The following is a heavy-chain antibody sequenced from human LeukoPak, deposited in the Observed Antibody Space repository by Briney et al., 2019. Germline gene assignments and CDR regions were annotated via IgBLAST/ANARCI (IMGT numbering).Heavy chain of an antibody. CDR2: IYYSGST. J-gene: IGHJ4*02. Sequence: SQTLSLTCTVSGGSISSGGYYWSWIRQHPGKGLEWIGYIYYSGSTYYNPSLKSRVTISVDTSKNQFPLKLSSVTAADTAVYYCARAGYCSSTSCYLASDYWGQGTLVTVSS. CDR3: ARAGYCSSTSCYLASDY. CDR1: GGSISSGGYY. D-gene: IGHD2-2*01. V-gene: IGHV4-31*03.